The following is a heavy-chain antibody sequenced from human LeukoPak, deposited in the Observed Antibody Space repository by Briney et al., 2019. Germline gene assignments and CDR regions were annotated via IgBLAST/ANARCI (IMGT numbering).Heavy chain of an antibody. V-gene: IGHV3-48*01. CDR2: ISSSSSTI. Sequence: GGSLRPSCAASGFTFSSYSMNWLRQAPGKGLEWVSYISSSSSTIYYADSVKGRFTISRDNAKNSLYLQMNSLRAEDTAVYYCARDLPVDYWGQGTLVTVSS. J-gene: IGHJ4*02. D-gene: IGHD4-17*01. CDR3: ARDLPVDY. CDR1: GFTFSSYS.